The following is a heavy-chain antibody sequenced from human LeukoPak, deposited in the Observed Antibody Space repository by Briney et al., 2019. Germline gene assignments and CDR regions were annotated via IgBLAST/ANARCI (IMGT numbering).Heavy chain of an antibody. CDR3: GRQAHTAYFDY. CDR2: IYYSGST. J-gene: IGHJ4*02. Sequence: SETLSLTCTVSGGSIRSSSYYWGWIRQPPGKGLEWIGSIYYSGSTYYNPSLKSRVTISVDTSKNQFSLKLSSVTAADTAVYYCGRQAHTAYFDYWGQGTLVTVSS. V-gene: IGHV4-39*01. CDR1: GGSIRSSSYY.